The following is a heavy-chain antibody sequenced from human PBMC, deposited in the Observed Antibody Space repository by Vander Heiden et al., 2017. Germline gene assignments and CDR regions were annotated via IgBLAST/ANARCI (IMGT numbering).Heavy chain of an antibody. V-gene: IGHV3-11*01. Sequence: QVQLVEPGGGLVKHVGSLRLSCAASGIPFTDSYMGWIRQAPGKGLGWVSYISSSGSTIYYADSVKGRFTISRDNAKNSLYLQMNSLRAEDTAVYYCARAAVGLRPLGVYYFDYWGQGTLVTVSS. D-gene: IGHD5-12*01. CDR3: ARAAVGLRPLGVYYFDY. CDR1: GIPFTDSY. CDR2: ISSSGSTI. J-gene: IGHJ4*02.